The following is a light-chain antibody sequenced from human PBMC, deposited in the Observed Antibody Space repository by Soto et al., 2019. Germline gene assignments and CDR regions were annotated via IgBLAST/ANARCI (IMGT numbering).Light chain of an antibody. CDR1: QSISSY. J-gene: IGKJ3*01. CDR2: AAS. Sequence: DIQMTQSPSSLSASVGDRVTIPCRASQSISSYLNWYQQKPGKAPKLMIYAASSLQSGVPSRFSGSVSGTDCTLTISSLQPEDFATYYCQQSHSTPRTFGPGTKVDIK. CDR3: QQSHSTPRT. V-gene: IGKV1-39*01.